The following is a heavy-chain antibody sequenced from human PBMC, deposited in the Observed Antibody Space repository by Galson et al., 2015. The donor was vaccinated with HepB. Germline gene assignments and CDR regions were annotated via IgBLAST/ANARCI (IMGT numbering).Heavy chain of an antibody. CDR3: ARSRIVVVPAAMLIPAGAFDI. J-gene: IGHJ3*02. CDR1: GGSISSGDYY. CDR2: IYYSGST. V-gene: IGHV4-30-4*01. D-gene: IGHD2-2*01. Sequence: TLSLTCTVSGGSISSGDYYWSWIRQPPGKGLEWIGYIYYSGSTYYSPSLKSRVTISVDTSKNQFSLKLSSVTAADTAVYYCARSRIVVVPAAMLIPAGAFDIWGQGTMVTVSS.